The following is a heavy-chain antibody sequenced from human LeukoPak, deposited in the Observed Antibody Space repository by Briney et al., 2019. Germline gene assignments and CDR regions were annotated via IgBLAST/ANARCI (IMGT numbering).Heavy chain of an antibody. Sequence: GGSLRLSCAASGFTFSSHAMSWVRQAPGKGLEWVSAISGSGGSTYYADSVKGRFTISRDNSKNTLYLQMNSLRAEDTAVYYCAKSDVYDFWSGPRCFDYWGQGTLVTVSS. V-gene: IGHV3-23*01. CDR1: GFTFSSHA. CDR2: ISGSGGST. D-gene: IGHD3-3*01. CDR3: AKSDVYDFWSGPRCFDY. J-gene: IGHJ4*02.